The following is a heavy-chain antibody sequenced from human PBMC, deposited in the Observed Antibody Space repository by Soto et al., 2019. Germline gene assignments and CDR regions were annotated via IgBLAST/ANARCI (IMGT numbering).Heavy chain of an antibody. D-gene: IGHD2-15*01. V-gene: IGHV3-49*03. J-gene: IGHJ5*02. CDR3: TRYLDIVVVVAATIWFDP. CDR1: GFTFGDYA. Sequence: GSLRLSCTASGFTFGDYAMSWFRQAPGKGLEWVGFIRSKAYGGTTEYAASVKGRFTISRDDSKSIAYLQMNSLKTEDTAVYYCTRYLDIVVVVAATIWFDPWGQGTLVTVSS. CDR2: IRSKAYGGTT.